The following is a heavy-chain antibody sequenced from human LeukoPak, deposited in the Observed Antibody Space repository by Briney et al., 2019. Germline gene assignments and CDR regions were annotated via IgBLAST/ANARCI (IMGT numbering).Heavy chain of an antibody. J-gene: IGHJ3*01. D-gene: IGHD6-19*01. CDR1: GASVHSFY. V-gene: IGHV4-59*02. Sequence: PSETLSLTCPVSGASVHSFYWSWIRQPPGKGLAWIGYTHYTGSHKYNSSLKSRVTMSVDTSKNEFSLKLTSVTPADTAVYFCSGSLSGWDAFDFWGPGTMLTVSS. CDR2: THYTGSH. CDR3: SGSLSGWDAFDF.